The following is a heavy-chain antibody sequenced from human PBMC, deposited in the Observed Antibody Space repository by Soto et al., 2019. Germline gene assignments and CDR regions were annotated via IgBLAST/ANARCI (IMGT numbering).Heavy chain of an antibody. CDR3: AHSTDCSSTSCYFDY. Sequence: SGPTLVNPTQTLTLTCTFSGFSLSTSGVGVGWIRQPPGKALEWLELIYWDDDKRYSPALKSKLNITKDTSKNQVVLTMPNMAPVDTATYYCAHSTDCSSTSCYFDYRGQGTLVTVSS. CDR1: GFSLSTSGVG. V-gene: IGHV2-5*02. CDR2: IYWDDDK. D-gene: IGHD2-2*01. J-gene: IGHJ4*02.